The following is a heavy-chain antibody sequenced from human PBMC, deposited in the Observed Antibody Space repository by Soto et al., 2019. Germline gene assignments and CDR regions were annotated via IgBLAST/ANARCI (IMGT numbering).Heavy chain of an antibody. V-gene: IGHV5-51*01. Sequence: PGACRKVSYKGAGYSFTTYWSGWVRQLPGRGLEWMGIIYPGDSDIRYNPSFQGQVTISADKSFSTAYLQWSSLKASDTAMYYCARRASPEYAMDVWSQGTTVTVS. CDR3: ARRASPEYAMDV. J-gene: IGHJ6*02. CDR1: GYSFTTYW. CDR2: IYPGDSDI.